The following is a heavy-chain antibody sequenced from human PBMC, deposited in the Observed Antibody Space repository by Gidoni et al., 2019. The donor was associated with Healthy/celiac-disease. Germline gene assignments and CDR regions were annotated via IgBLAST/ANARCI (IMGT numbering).Heavy chain of an antibody. CDR1: GFTFSNAW. CDR2: IKSKTDGGTT. Sequence: EVQLLESAGGLVKPAGSLRLSCTAPGFTFSNAWMSWVRQAPGKGLEWVGRIKSKTDGGTTDYAAPVKGRFTISRDDSKNTLYLQMNSLKTDDTAVYYCTTEAPRIQLWGDYWGQGTLVTVSS. CDR3: TTEAPRIQLWGDY. V-gene: IGHV3-15*01. D-gene: IGHD5-18*01. J-gene: IGHJ4*02.